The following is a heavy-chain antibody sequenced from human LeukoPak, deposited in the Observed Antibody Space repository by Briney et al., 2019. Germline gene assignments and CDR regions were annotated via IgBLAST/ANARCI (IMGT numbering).Heavy chain of an antibody. V-gene: IGHV4-38-2*02. J-gene: IGHJ4*02. CDR1: GYSISSGYD. D-gene: IGHD6-13*01. Sequence: SETLSLTCTVSGYSISSGYDWGWIRQPPGKGLEWIGSSYYSGSTYYNPPLKSRVTISVDTSKNQFSLKLSSVTATDTAVYYCARDKHSWSALFDYWGQGTLVTVSS. CDR3: ARDKHSWSALFDY. CDR2: SYYSGST.